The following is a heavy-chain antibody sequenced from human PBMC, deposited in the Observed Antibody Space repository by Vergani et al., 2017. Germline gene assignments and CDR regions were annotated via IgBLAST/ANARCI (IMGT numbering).Heavy chain of an antibody. Sequence: EVQLEESGGGLVLPGRSLRLSCVASGFTSAGYAMHWVRQAPGKGLEWVSGISWNSNSIAYADPVKGRFTISRDNAKNSLYLQMNSLRAEDTALYYCAKDLGTSAGGGWFDPWGKGTLVTVSS. J-gene: IGHJ5*02. CDR2: ISWNSNSI. CDR3: AKDLGTSAGGGWFDP. D-gene: IGHD3-10*01. V-gene: IGHV3-9*02. CDR1: GFTSAGYA.